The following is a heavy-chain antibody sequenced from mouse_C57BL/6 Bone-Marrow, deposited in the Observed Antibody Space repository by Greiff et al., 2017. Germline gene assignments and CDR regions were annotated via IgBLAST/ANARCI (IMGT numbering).Heavy chain of an antibody. V-gene: IGHV5-16*01. J-gene: IGHJ1*03. CDR1: GFTFSDYY. CDR3: ARAVLPIGYFDV. Sequence: EVKVVESEGGLVQPGSSMKLSCTASGFTFSDYYMAWVRQVPEKGLEWVANINYDGSSTYYLDSLKSRFIISRDNAKNILYLQMSSLKSEDTATYYCARAVLPIGYFDVWGTGTTVTVSS. CDR2: INYDGSST.